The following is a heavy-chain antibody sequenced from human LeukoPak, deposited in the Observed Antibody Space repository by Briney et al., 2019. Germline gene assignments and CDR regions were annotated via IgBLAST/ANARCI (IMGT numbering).Heavy chain of an antibody. D-gene: IGHD3-3*01. V-gene: IGHV4-34*01. CDR1: GESFGGYY. Sequence: SETLSLTCTAYGESFGGYYWSWIRQPPGKGLEWIGEINHSGSTDYNPSPKSRVTISVDTSKNQFSLKLTSVTAADTAVYYCARGLGIFGVSWFDPWGQGALVTVSS. J-gene: IGHJ5*02. CDR2: INHSGST. CDR3: ARGLGIFGVSWFDP.